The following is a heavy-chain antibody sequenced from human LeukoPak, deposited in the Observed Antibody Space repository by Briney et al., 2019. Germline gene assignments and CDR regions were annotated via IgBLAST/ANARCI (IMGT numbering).Heavy chain of an antibody. Sequence: GGSLRLSCAASGFTFSSYAMHWVRQAPGKGLEWVAVISYDGSNKYYADSVKGRFTISRDNSKNTLYLQMNSLRAEDTAVYYCARDGNDCSGGSCYRFLGWFDPWGQGTLVTVSS. CDR1: GFTFSSYA. J-gene: IGHJ5*02. V-gene: IGHV3-30*04. CDR3: ARDGNDCSGGSCYRFLGWFDP. CDR2: ISYDGSNK. D-gene: IGHD2-15*01.